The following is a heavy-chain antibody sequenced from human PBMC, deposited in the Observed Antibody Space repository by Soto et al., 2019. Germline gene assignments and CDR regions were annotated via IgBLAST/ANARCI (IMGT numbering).Heavy chain of an antibody. CDR3: ARAKLDYYGSRSYHVFDY. CDR1: GGSISSGGYY. V-gene: IGHV4-31*03. J-gene: IGHJ4*02. Sequence: SETLSLTCTVSGGSISSGGYYWSWIGQHPGKDLEWIGYIYYSGSTYYNPSLKSRVTISVDTSKNQFSLKLSSVYAADTAVYYCARAKLDYYGSRSYHVFDYWCKGTLGTVSS. CDR2: IYYSGST. D-gene: IGHD3-10*01.